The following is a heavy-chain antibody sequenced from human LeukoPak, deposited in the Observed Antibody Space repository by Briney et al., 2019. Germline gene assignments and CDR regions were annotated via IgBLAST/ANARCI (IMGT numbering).Heavy chain of an antibody. CDR1: GYTFTSYY. CDR2: INPSGGST. J-gene: IGHJ4*02. V-gene: IGHV1-46*01. Sequence: ASVKVSCKASGYTFTSYYMHWVRQAPGQGLERMGIINPSGGSTSYAQKFQGRVTMTRDTSTSTVYMELSSLRAEDTAVYYCARAVWIGSGYGLYYFDYWGQGTLVTVSS. CDR3: ARAVWIGSGYGLYYFDY. D-gene: IGHD5-12*01.